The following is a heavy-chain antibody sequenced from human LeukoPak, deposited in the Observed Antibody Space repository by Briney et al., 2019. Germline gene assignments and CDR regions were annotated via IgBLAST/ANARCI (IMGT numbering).Heavy chain of an antibody. CDR2: IYSGGST. V-gene: IGHV3-53*01. J-gene: IGHJ6*03. CDR3: ARDKTGYYYYYMDV. CDR1: GFTVSSNY. Sequence: GGSLRLSCAASGFTVSSNYMSWVRQAPGKGLEWVSVIYSGGSTYCADSVKGRFTISRDNSKNTLYLQMNSLRAEDTAVYYCARDKTGYYYYYMDVWGKGTTVTVSS.